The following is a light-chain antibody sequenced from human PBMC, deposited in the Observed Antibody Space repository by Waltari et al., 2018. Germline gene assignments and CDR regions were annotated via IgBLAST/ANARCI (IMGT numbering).Light chain of an antibody. V-gene: IGLV2-14*01. CDR1: SSDVGGYNY. CDR3: SSYTSSSPWV. J-gene: IGLJ3*02. CDR2: EVS. Sequence: QSVLTQPASVSGSPGQSITISCTGTSSDVGGYNYVSWYQQHPGKAPKLMIYEVSNRPSGVSNRFSASKSGNTASLTISGLQAEDEADYHCSSYTSSSPWVFGGGTKLTVL.